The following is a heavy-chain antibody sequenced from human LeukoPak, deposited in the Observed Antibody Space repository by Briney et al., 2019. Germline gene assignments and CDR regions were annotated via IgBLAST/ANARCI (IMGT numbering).Heavy chain of an antibody. Sequence: ASVKVSCKASGYTFTGYYLHWVRQAPGQGPEWMGKINTNSGVTDYAPNFQGRVTMTRDTSITTAYMELSRLTPDDTAVYYCARDTGFPFFDFWGQGTLVTVSS. CDR1: GYTFTGYY. CDR2: INTNSGVT. CDR3: ARDTGFPFFDF. V-gene: IGHV1-2*02. J-gene: IGHJ4*02.